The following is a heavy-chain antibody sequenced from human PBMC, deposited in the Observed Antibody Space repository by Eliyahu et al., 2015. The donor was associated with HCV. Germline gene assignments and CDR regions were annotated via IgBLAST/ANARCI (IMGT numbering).Heavy chain of an antibody. V-gene: IGHV4-59*13. Sequence: QVQLQESGPGLVKSSETLSLTCTVSGGSITTYYWSWIRQPPGKGLDWIGYIHYSGSTNYNPSLKSRVTMSVDTSKNQFSLKLTSVTAADTAVYYCASGGGGIAVAGTGGWFDPWGQGTLVTVSS. CDR2: IHYSGST. CDR3: ASGGGGIAVAGTGGWFDP. J-gene: IGHJ5*02. D-gene: IGHD6-19*01. CDR1: GGSITTYY.